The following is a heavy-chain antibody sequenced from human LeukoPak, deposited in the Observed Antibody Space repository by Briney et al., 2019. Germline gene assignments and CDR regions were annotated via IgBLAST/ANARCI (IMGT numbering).Heavy chain of an antibody. J-gene: IGHJ4*02. D-gene: IGHD3-3*01. V-gene: IGHV3-11*01. CDR1: GFTVSSNY. Sequence: PGGSLRLSCAASGFTVSSNYMSWVRQAPGKGLEWVSYISSSGSTIYYADSVKGRFTISRDNAKNSLYLQMNSLRAEDTAVYYCARDRGYDFWSGSSYFDYWGQGTLVTVSS. CDR3: ARDRGYDFWSGSSYFDY. CDR2: ISSSGSTI.